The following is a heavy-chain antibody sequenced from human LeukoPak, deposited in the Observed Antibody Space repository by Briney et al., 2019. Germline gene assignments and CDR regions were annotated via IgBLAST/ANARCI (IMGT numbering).Heavy chain of an antibody. CDR3: ARGSRPHYYYGMDV. Sequence: SQTLSLTCTVSGGSISSGSYYWSWIRQPAGKGLEWIGRIHTSGSTNYNPSLKSRVTISVDTSKNQFSLKLSSVTAADTAVYYCARGSRPHYYYGMDVWGQGTTVTVSS. CDR1: GGSISSGSYY. CDR2: IHTSGST. V-gene: IGHV4-61*02. J-gene: IGHJ6*02.